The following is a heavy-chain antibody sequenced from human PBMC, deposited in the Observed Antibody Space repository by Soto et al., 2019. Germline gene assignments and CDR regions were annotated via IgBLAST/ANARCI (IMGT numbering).Heavy chain of an antibody. D-gene: IGHD3-9*01. J-gene: IGHJ4*02. CDR2: FGRSASTI. CDR3: ARDNDWAFDY. V-gene: IGHV3-48*01. Sequence: EVQLVESGGGLVQPGGSLRLSCAASGFTFSSYSMNWVRQAPGKGLEWVSHFGRSASTIYYADSVKGRCTISRDNAKNSLSLQMNSLRAEDTAVYYCARDNDWAFDYWGQGTLVTVSS. CDR1: GFTFSSYS.